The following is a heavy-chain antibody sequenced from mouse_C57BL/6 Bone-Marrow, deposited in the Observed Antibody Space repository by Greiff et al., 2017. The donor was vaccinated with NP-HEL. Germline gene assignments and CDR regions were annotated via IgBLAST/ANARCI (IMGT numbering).Heavy chain of an antibody. CDR3: ARGNYEYAFYAMDD. D-gene: IGHD2-4*01. J-gene: IGHJ4*01. CDR1: GYTFTSYW. CDR2: IHPNSGST. Sequence: QVQLKQPGAELVKPGASVKLSCKASGYTFTSYWMHWVKQRPGQGLEWIGMIHPNSGSTNYNEKFKSKATLTVDKSSSTAYMQLSSLTSEDSAVYFCARGNYEYAFYAMDDWGKGTSVTVAS. V-gene: IGHV1-64*01.